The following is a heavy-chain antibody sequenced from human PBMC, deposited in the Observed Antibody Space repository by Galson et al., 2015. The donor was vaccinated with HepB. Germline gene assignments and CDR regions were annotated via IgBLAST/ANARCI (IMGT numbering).Heavy chain of an antibody. V-gene: IGHV4-34*01. J-gene: IGHJ4*02. CDR3: AGHDSSGYPDY. CDR2: INHTGST. Sequence: ETLSLTCAVYGGSFSGYYWSWIRQPPGKGLEWIGEINHTGSTNYNPSLKSRVTISVDTSKNQFSLKLSSVTAADTAVYYCAGHDSSGYPDYWGQGTLVTVSS. D-gene: IGHD3-22*01. CDR1: GGSFSGYY.